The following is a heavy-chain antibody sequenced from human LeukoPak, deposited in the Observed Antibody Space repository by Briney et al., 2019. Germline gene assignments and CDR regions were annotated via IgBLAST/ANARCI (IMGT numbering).Heavy chain of an antibody. J-gene: IGHJ3*02. D-gene: IGHD3-22*01. CDR2: INHSAST. Sequence: NPSETLSLTCAVYGGSCSGYYWSRIRQPPGKGLEWIGEINHSASTNYNPSLKSRFTISVDTSKNQFSLKLRSVTAADTAVYYCARSDYYDNAFDIWGQGTMVTVSS. CDR1: GGSCSGYY. CDR3: ARSDYYDNAFDI. V-gene: IGHV4-34*01.